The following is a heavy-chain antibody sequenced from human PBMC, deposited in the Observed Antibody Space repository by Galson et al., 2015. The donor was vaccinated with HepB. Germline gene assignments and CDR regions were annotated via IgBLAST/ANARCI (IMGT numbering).Heavy chain of an antibody. D-gene: IGHD6-19*01. J-gene: IGHJ4*02. CDR1: GYTLTSHA. CDR3: ARGSEYFDY. CDR2: ISGGNGNT. Sequence: SVKVSCKASGYTLTSHAMHWARQAPGQRLEWMGWISGGNGNTKYSEKFQGRVTISRDTSASTAYMELTSLRSEDTAVYYCARGSEYFDYWGQGTLVTVSS. V-gene: IGHV1-3*01.